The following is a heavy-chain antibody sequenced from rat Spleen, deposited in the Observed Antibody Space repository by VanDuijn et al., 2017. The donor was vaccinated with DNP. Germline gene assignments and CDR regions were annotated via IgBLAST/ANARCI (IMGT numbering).Heavy chain of an antibody. V-gene: IGHV5-22*01. CDR3: ARYSLRRVWDY. CDR2: ISYDGGSN. D-gene: IGHD1-11*01. Sequence: EVQLVESGGGLVQPGRSLKLSCAASGFTFSDYYMAWVRQTPMKGLEWVAYISYDGGSNYNGDSVKGRFTISRDNAKSTLYLQMNSLRSEDMPTYYCARYSLRRVWDYWGQGVMVTVSS. J-gene: IGHJ2*01. CDR1: GFTFSDYY.